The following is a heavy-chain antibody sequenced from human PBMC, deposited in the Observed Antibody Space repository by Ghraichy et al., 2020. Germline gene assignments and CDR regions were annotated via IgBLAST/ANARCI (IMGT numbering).Heavy chain of an antibody. V-gene: IGHV3-9*01. D-gene: IGHD6-13*01. CDR2: ISWNSGSI. CDR1: GFTFDDYA. J-gene: IGHJ4*02. CDR3: AKDIRPSSSWYDGYFDY. Sequence: GGSLRLSCAASGFTFDDYAMHWVRQAPGKGLEWVSGISWNSGSIGYADSVKGRFTISRDNAKNSLYLQMNSLRAEDTALYYCAKDIRPSSSWYDGYFDYWGQGTLVTVSS.